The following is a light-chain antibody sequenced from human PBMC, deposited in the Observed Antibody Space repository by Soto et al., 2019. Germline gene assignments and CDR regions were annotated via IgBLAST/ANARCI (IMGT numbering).Light chain of an antibody. CDR2: GAS. V-gene: IGKV3-15*01. Sequence: EIVLTQSPGTLSLSPGERATLSCRASQSVSIHLAWYQQKPGQAPRLLIHGASTRATGIPGRFSGSGFGTEFTLTISGLQPEDFAVYYCQQYNDWPPITFGQGTRLEIK. J-gene: IGKJ5*01. CDR1: QSVSIH. CDR3: QQYNDWPPIT.